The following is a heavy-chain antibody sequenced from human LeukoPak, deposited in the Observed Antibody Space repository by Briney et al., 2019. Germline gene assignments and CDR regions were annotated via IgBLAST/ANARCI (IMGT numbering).Heavy chain of an antibody. J-gene: IGHJ6*03. D-gene: IGHD4-17*01. CDR2: INPNSGGT. V-gene: IGHV1-2*06. Sequence: ASVKVSCKASGYTFTGYYMHWVRQAPGQGLEWMGRINPNSGGTNYAQKFQGRVTMTRDTSISTAYMELNRLRSDDTAVYYCARAAATTLYYYYYMDVWGKGTTVTVSS. CDR3: ARAAATTLYYYYYMDV. CDR1: GYTFTGYY.